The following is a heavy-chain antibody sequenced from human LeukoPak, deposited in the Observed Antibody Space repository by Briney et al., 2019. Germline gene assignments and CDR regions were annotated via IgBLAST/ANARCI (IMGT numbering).Heavy chain of an antibody. J-gene: IGHJ4*02. Sequence: PGGSLRLSCAASGFTFSSYAMSWVRQAPGKGLEWVAIVGTSNSVTYYADSVKGRFTISRDNSKNTMWLQMNGLRAEDTAVYYYAKGTKDYGSGSHNFDFWGQGILVTVSS. CDR2: VGTSNSVT. D-gene: IGHD3-10*01. CDR1: GFTFSSYA. V-gene: IGHV3-23*01. CDR3: AKGTKDYGSGSHNFDF.